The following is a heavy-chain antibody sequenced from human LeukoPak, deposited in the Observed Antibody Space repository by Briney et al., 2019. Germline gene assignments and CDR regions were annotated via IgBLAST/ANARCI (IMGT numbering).Heavy chain of an antibody. Sequence: ASVKVSCKASGYTFTSCDINWVRQATGQGLEWMGWMNPNSDNTGYAQKFQGRVTMTRNTSISTAYMELSSLRSEDTAVYYCARVLGSGRRNLNWFDPWGQGTLVTVSS. J-gene: IGHJ5*02. V-gene: IGHV1-8*01. D-gene: IGHD3-10*01. CDR3: ARVLGSGRRNLNWFDP. CDR2: MNPNSDNT. CDR1: GYTFTSCD.